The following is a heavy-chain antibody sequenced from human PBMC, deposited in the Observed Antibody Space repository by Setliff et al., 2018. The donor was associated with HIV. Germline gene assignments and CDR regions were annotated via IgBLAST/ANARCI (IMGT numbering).Heavy chain of an antibody. Sequence: ASVKVSCKASGYTFTSYDVNWVRQATGQGLEWMGWMNPASGNTGYAQKFQGRVTMTRNTSVSTVYMELTSLTSDDTAVYYCARDIGITTTGKGWFEPWGQGTQVTVSS. CDR1: GYTFTSYD. J-gene: IGHJ5*02. V-gene: IGHV1-8*02. CDR3: ARDIGITTTGKGWFEP. D-gene: IGHD1-1*01. CDR2: MNPASGNT.